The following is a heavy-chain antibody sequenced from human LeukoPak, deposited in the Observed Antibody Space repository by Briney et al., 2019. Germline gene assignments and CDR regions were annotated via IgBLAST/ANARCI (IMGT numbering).Heavy chain of an antibody. D-gene: IGHD6-13*01. CDR2: INPSGGST. V-gene: IGHV1-46*01. J-gene: IGHJ4*02. CDR3: VRGGPVSRIAAAGHPWEY. Sequence: ASVKVSCKASGYTFTSNYMHWARQAPGQGLEWVGIINPSGGSTTYEEKLQDRVTMTRDTSTSTAYMELSGLRSEDTAVYYCVRGGPVSRIAAAGHPWEYWGQGTLVTVSS. CDR1: GYTFTSNY.